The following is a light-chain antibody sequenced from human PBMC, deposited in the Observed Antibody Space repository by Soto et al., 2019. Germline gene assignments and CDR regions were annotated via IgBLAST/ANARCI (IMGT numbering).Light chain of an antibody. Sequence: QSALTQPTSVSGSPGQSITISCTGNHNDIGTYDYVPWYQQHPGRAPRLLIHGVTTRPSGISDRFSASKSGLTASLTISGLQPEDEADYYCSSFTSNRIYVFGPGTKVTVL. J-gene: IGLJ1*01. V-gene: IGLV2-14*03. CDR3: SSFTSNRIYV. CDR2: GVT. CDR1: HNDIGTYDY.